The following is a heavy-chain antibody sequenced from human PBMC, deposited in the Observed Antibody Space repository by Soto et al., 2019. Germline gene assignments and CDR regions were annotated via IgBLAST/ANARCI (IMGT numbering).Heavy chain of an antibody. V-gene: IGHV4-31*03. J-gene: IGHJ4*02. CDR1: GGSISSGGYC. CDR3: AGVTVAGTTIANDY. Sequence: QVQLQESGPGLVKPSQTLSLTCTVSGGSISSGGYCWSWIRQHPGKGLEWIGYIYYSGSTYYNPSLKSRVTISVDTSKNQFSLKLSSVTAADTAVYYCAGVTVAGTTIANDYWGQGTLVTVSS. D-gene: IGHD6-19*01. CDR2: IYYSGST.